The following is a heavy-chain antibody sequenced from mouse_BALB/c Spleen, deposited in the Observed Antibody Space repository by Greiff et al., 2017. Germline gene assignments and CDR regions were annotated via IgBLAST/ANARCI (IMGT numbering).Heavy chain of an antibody. CDR2: IDPANGNT. Sequence: GQLQQSGAELVKPGASVKLSCTASGFNIKDTYMHWVKQRPEQGLEWIGRIDPANGNTKYDPKFQGKATITADTSSNTAYLQLSSLTSEDTAVYYCARAYYRYDGFDYWGQGTTLTVSS. CDR3: ARAYYRYDGFDY. CDR1: GFNIKDTY. V-gene: IGHV14-3*02. J-gene: IGHJ2*01. D-gene: IGHD2-14*01.